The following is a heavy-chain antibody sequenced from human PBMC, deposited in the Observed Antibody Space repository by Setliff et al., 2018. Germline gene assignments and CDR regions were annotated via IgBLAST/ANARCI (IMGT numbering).Heavy chain of an antibody. CDR2: IDPGDSET. CDR1: GYSFISYW. D-gene: IGHD2-2*01. CDR3: AQKHQRASWAFDP. J-gene: IGHJ5*02. V-gene: IGHV5-51*01. Sequence: PGESLKISCQTSGYSFISYWLGWVRQMPGKGLEWIGIIDPGDSETIYSPSFQGQISISADKSINTAYLHWSSLKASDTAIYYCAQKHQRASWAFDPWGRGTLVTVSS.